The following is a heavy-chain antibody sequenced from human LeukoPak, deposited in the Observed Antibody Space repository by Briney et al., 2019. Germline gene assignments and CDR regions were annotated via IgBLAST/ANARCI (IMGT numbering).Heavy chain of an antibody. V-gene: IGHV3-30*01. J-gene: IGHJ4*02. Sequence: GRSLRLSCAASGFTFNSYVMHWVRQAPGKGLEWVALISYHGDITYYADSVKGRFTLSRDNSKTTLFLQLNCLRAEDTAVYYCARDSTYYYDSGSSGPHYFDFWGQGTLVTVSS. CDR1: GFTFNSYV. CDR3: ARDSTYYYDSGSSGPHYFDF. CDR2: ISYHGDIT. D-gene: IGHD3-10*01.